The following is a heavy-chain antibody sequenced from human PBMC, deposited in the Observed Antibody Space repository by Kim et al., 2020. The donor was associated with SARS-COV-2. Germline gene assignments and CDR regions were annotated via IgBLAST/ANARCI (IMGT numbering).Heavy chain of an antibody. V-gene: IGHV3-21*01. Sequence: GGSLRLSCAAAGFTFNTYTMNWVRQAPGRGLEWVSSIISSSGDTFYADSVKGRFTISRDNTNNALYLQMDSLRDEDTAVYFCARAARAAAGTGAFDSWGQGTLVTVSS. CDR1: GFTFNTYT. J-gene: IGHJ4*02. CDR2: IISSSGDT. CDR3: ARAARAAAGTGAFDS. D-gene: IGHD6-13*01.